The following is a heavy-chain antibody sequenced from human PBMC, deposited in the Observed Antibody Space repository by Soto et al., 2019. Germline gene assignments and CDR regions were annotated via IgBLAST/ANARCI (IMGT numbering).Heavy chain of an antibody. CDR1: GGTFSSYA. CDR3: ARDRGHYDSSGYPY. CDR2: IIPIFGTA. D-gene: IGHD3-22*01. Sequence: QVQLVQSGAEVKKPGSSVKVTCKASGGTFSSYAISWVRQAPGQGLEWMGGIIPIFGTANYAQKFQGRVTITADESTSTAYMELSSLSSEDTTVYYCARDRGHYDSSGYPYWGQGTLVTVSS. J-gene: IGHJ4*02. V-gene: IGHV1-69*01.